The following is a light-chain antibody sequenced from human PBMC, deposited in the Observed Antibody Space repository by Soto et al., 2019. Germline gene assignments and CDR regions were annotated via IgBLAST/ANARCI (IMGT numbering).Light chain of an antibody. V-gene: IGLV2-8*01. Sequence: QSALTQPPSASGSPGQSVTISCTGTSSDVGGYNYVSWYQQHPGNAPKLMIYEVSKRPSGVPDRFSGSKSGNTASLTVSGLQAEDEADYYCNSYAGSNVVFGGGTQLTVL. CDR1: SSDVGGYNY. CDR3: NSYAGSNVV. J-gene: IGLJ2*01. CDR2: EVS.